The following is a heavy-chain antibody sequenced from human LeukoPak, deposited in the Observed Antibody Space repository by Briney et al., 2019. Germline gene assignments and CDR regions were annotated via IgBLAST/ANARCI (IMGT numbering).Heavy chain of an antibody. CDR2: ISGSGGST. J-gene: IGHJ6*02. Sequence: GGSLRLSCAASGFTFSSYAMSWVRQAPGKGLEWVSAISGSGGSTYYADSAKGRFTISRDNSKNTLYLQMNSLRAEDTAVYYCAKGDYYYDSSGYYWMGTYYYYYGMDVWGQGTTVTVSS. CDR3: AKGDYYYDSSGYYWMGTYYYYYGMDV. CDR1: GFTFSSYA. V-gene: IGHV3-23*01. D-gene: IGHD3-22*01.